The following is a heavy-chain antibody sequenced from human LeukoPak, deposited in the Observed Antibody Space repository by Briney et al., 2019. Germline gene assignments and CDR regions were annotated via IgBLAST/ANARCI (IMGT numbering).Heavy chain of an antibody. CDR3: ARVCRPYYYGSGSYYYYYYYMDV. V-gene: IGHV4-34*01. D-gene: IGHD3-10*01. Sequence: SETLSLTCAVYGGSFSDYYWSWIRQPPGKGLEWIGEINHSGSTNYNPSLKSRVTISVDTSKNQFSLKLSSVTAADTAVYYCARVCRPYYYGSGSYYYYYYYMDVWGKGTTVTVSS. CDR1: GGSFSDYY. J-gene: IGHJ6*03. CDR2: INHSGST.